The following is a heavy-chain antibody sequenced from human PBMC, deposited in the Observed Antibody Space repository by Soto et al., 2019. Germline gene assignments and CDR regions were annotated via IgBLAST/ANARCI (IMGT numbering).Heavy chain of an antibody. Sequence: QVQLVESGGGVFQPGTSLRVSCVGSGFTFRSYVIHWVRQAPGKGLEWVALTSYDGSDKYYGDSVRGRFTISRDNSRNTVDLQMASLRLEDTALYYCARWGPTGGLDVWGQGTLVSVSS. D-gene: IGHD3-16*01. CDR2: TSYDGSDK. V-gene: IGHV3-30*19. J-gene: IGHJ1*01. CDR1: GFTFRSYV. CDR3: ARWGPTGGLDV.